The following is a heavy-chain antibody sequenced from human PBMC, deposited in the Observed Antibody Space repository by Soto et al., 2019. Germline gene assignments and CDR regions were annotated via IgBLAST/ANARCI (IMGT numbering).Heavy chain of an antibody. J-gene: IGHJ4*02. Sequence: EVPLVESGGGLVQPGGSLRLSCAASGFTFSSYWMHWDRQAPGKGLVWVSRINTDGSSTSYADSVKGRFTSSRDNAKTTLYLQMNGLTAEDTAVYFCARGETRNSSSSVYWGQVTLVTVSS. CDR2: INTDGSST. CDR3: ARGETRNSSSSVY. D-gene: IGHD6-6*01. CDR1: GFTFSSYW. V-gene: IGHV3-74*01.